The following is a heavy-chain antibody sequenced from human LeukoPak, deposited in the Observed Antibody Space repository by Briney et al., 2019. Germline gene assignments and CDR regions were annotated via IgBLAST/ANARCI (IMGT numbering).Heavy chain of an antibody. CDR3: ARRFSSSWYDYFDY. Sequence: SETLSLTCTVSGGSISSYYWSWVRQPPGKGLEWFGYIYYSGSTNYNPSLKSRVTISVDTSKNQFSLKLSSVTAADTAVCYCARRFSSSWYDYFDYWGQGTLVTVSS. V-gene: IGHV4-59*01. J-gene: IGHJ4*02. CDR2: IYYSGST. CDR1: GGSISSYY. D-gene: IGHD6-13*01.